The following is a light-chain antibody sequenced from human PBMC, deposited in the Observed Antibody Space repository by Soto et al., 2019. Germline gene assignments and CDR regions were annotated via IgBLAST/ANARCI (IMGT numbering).Light chain of an antibody. CDR1: QSIHSNY. CDR2: GAS. Sequence: DIVLTQSPGTLSLSPGERATLSCRASQSIHSNYLSWYQQKPGQAPRLLIHGASRRATGIPDRFSGSGSGTDFTLTISRLEPEDFAVYYCQLYGTSPPRYTFGLGTKLEIK. CDR3: QLYGTSPPRYT. V-gene: IGKV3-20*01. J-gene: IGKJ2*01.